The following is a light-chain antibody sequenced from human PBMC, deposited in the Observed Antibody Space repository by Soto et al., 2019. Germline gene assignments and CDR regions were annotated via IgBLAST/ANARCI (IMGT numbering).Light chain of an antibody. CDR1: QTISSW. CDR3: QQYYSTPRT. Sequence: DIQLTQSPSTLSGSLGDRVTITFRASQTISSWLAWYQQKPGKAPKLLIYKASTLKSGVPSRFSGSGSGTDFTLTISSLQAEDVAVYYCQQYYSTPRTFGQGTKVDIK. V-gene: IGKV1-5*03. CDR2: KAS. J-gene: IGKJ2*01.